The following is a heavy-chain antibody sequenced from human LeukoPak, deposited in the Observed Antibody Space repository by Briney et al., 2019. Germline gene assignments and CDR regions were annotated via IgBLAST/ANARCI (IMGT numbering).Heavy chain of an antibody. CDR2: ISPSGAST. J-gene: IGHJ4*02. V-gene: IGHV1-46*01. Sequence: ASVKVSCKASGYTFTSYGISWVRQAPGQGLEWLGIISPSGASTTYAQKFQGRVTMTRDTSISTAYMELSRLRSDDTAVYYCARDRVDYVGDFDYWGQGTLVTVSS. CDR1: GYTFTSYG. CDR3: ARDRVDYVGDFDY. D-gene: IGHD4-17*01.